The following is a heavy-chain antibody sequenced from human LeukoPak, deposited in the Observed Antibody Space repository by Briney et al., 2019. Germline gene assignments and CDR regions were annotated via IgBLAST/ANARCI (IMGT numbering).Heavy chain of an antibody. J-gene: IGHJ4*02. D-gene: IGHD6-6*01. V-gene: IGHV1-2*02. CDR1: GYTFTDYY. CDR2: INPNSGGT. CDR3: ARGLAARPFPFDY. Sequence: GASVKVSCRASGYTFTDYYMHWVRQAPGQGLEWMGWINPNSGGTNYAQKFQGRVTMTRDTSISTAYMELSRLRSDDTAVYYCARGLAARPFPFDYWGQGTLVTVSS.